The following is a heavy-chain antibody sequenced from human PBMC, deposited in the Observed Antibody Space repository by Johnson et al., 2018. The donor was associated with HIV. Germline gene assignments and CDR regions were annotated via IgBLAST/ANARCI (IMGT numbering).Heavy chain of an antibody. D-gene: IGHD2-21*02. CDR1: GFTFDDYT. J-gene: IGHJ3*02. Sequence: QVQLVESGGLVVQPGGSLRLSCAASGFTFDDYTMHWVRQAPGKGLEWVSVIYSGGSTYYADSVKGRFTISRDNSKNMLYLQMNSLRPEDTAVYYCARDADSDAFDIWGQGTLVTVSS. CDR3: ARDADSDAFDI. V-gene: IGHV3-NL1*01. CDR2: IYSGGST.